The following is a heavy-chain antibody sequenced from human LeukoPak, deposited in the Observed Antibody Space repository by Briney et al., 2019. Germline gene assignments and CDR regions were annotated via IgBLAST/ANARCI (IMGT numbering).Heavy chain of an antibody. V-gene: IGHV4-38-2*01. CDR2: IYHSGST. D-gene: IGHD2-15*01. CDR1: GYSISSGYY. Sequence: SETLSLTCAVSGYSISSGYYWGWIRQSPGKGLQWIGTIYHSGSTYHNPSLKRRLTISIDTSKNQFSLKRSSVAAADTAVYYCARLTISGGRFFDCWGQGTLVTVSS. CDR3: ARLTISGGRFFDC. J-gene: IGHJ4*02.